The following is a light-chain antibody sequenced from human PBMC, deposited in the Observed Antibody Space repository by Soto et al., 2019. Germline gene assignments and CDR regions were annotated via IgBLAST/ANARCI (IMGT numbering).Light chain of an antibody. Sequence: QSALTQPASVSGSPGQSITISCIGTSSDVGGYNYVSWYQHHPGKAPKLMIYDVSNRPSGVSNRFSGSKSGNTASLTISGLQAEDEADYYCSSYTSSSPVVFGGGTKLTVL. CDR1: SSDVGGYNY. V-gene: IGLV2-14*03. CDR2: DVS. CDR3: SSYTSSSPVV. J-gene: IGLJ2*01.